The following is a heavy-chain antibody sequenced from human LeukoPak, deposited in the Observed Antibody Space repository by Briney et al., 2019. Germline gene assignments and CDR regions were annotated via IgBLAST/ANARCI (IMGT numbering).Heavy chain of an antibody. CDR2: IKQDGSEK. D-gene: IGHD5-12*01. CDR1: GFTFSSYW. Sequence: GGSLRLSCAASGFTFSSYWMSWVRQAPGKGLEWVANIKQDGSEKYYVDSVKGRFTISRDNAKNSLYLQMNSLRAEDTAVYYCAREARGYIVDTVEFDYWGQGTLVTVSS. CDR3: AREARGYIVDTVEFDY. J-gene: IGHJ4*02. V-gene: IGHV3-7*01.